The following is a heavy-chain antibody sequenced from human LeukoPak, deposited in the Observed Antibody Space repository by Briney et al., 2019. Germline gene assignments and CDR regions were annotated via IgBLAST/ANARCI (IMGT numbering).Heavy chain of an antibody. D-gene: IGHD3-22*01. CDR3: VKDYGNYRGSDH. CDR1: GFPFARYM. CDR2: ITWDGLTT. Sequence: GGSLRLSCAASGFPFARYMMHWVRQAPGKGLEWISLITWDGLTTYYADSVKGRFTISRDNRYNTLYLQMNSLKSDDTAFYYCVKDYGNYRGSDHWGQGALVTVSS. V-gene: IGHV3-43*01. J-gene: IGHJ4*02.